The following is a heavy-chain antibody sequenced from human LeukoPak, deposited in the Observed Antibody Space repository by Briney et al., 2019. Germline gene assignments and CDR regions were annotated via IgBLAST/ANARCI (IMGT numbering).Heavy chain of an antibody. V-gene: IGHV1-2*02. CDR2: INPNSGGA. Sequence: ASVKVSCKASGYTLTGYYVHWVRQAPGQGLEWMGWINPNSGGANYAQKFQGRVTMTRDTSITTVYMELSRLRSDDTAVYYCARVDQLWFTANWFNPWGQGTLVTVSS. J-gene: IGHJ5*02. CDR1: GYTLTGYY. CDR3: ARVDQLWFTANWFNP. D-gene: IGHD5-18*01.